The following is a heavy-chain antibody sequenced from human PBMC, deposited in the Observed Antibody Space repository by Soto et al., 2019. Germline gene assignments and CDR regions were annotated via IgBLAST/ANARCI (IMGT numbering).Heavy chain of an antibody. CDR2: IYYSESN. Sequence: QVQLQESGPGLVKPSQTLSLTCTVSGGSISSGGYYWSWIRQHPGKGLEWIRYIYYSESNYYNPSLKSRATIAVDTSKNQFSLKLSSVTAADKAVYYCARDLQYSRLFYGMDVCGQGTTVTVAS. D-gene: IGHD6-13*01. J-gene: IGHJ6*02. CDR3: ARDLQYSRLFYGMDV. V-gene: IGHV4-31*03. CDR1: GGSISSGGYY.